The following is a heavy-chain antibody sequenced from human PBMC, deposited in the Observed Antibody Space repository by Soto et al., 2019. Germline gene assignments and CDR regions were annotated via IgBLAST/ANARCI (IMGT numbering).Heavy chain of an antibody. CDR1: GYTFTSYG. CDR3: ARERGAYKYFDY. J-gene: IGHJ4*02. D-gene: IGHD1-1*01. Sequence: ASVKVSCKASGYTFTSYGISWVRQAPGQGLEWMGWISAYNGNTNYAQKFQGRVTMTTDTSTSTAYMELRGLGSDDTALYYCARERGAYKYFDYWGQGTLVTVSS. V-gene: IGHV1-18*01. CDR2: ISAYNGNT.